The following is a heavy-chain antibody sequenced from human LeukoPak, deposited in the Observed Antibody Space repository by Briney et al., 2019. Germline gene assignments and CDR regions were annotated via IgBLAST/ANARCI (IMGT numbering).Heavy chain of an antibody. Sequence: ASVKVSCKASGYTFTSYDINWVRQATGQGLEWMGWMNPNSGNTGYAQKFQGRVTMTRNTSISTAYMELSGLRSEDTAVYYCARGAPKHASAPFQHWGQGTLVTVSS. CDR2: MNPNSGNT. J-gene: IGHJ1*01. CDR3: ARGAPKHASAPFQH. CDR1: GYTFTSYD. V-gene: IGHV1-8*01.